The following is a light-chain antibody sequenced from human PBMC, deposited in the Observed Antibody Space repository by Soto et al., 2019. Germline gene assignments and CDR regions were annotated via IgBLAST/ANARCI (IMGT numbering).Light chain of an antibody. Sequence: EIVLTQSPGTPSLSPGERATLSCRASQSVSSSYLAWYQQKPGQAPGLLIYGASSRATGIPDRFSGSGSGTDLTLNISRLEPEDFAVYYCQQYGSSPWTFGQGTKVEIK. CDR1: QSVSSSY. CDR3: QQYGSSPWT. V-gene: IGKV3-20*01. J-gene: IGKJ1*01. CDR2: GAS.